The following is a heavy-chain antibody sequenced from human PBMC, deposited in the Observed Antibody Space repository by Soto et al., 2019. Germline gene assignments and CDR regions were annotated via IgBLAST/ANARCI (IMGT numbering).Heavy chain of an antibody. J-gene: IGHJ5*02. Sequence: ASVKVSCKASGYTFTRSGISWARQAPGQGPEWMGWISSYNGDTNYAQTFQGRVTMTTDTSTSTAYMELSSLRSEDTAVYYCARVGPPADPWGQGTLVTVSS. CDR2: ISSYNGDT. CDR3: ARVGPPADP. V-gene: IGHV1-18*01. CDR1: GYTFTRSG.